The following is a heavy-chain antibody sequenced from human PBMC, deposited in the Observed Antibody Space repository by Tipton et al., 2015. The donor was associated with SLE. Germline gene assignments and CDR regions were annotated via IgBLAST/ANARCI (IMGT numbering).Heavy chain of an antibody. J-gene: IGHJ4*02. CDR2: ISHSGST. CDR1: GYSLSSGYY. CDR3: ARLGYCSGGSCPYLDY. D-gene: IGHD2-15*01. V-gene: IGHV4-38-2*01. Sequence: TLSLTCAVSGYSLSSGYYWGRIRQPPGKGLEWIGSISHSGSTYYNPSLKSRGTISVDTSKKQFSLKLSSVTAADTAVYYCARLGYCSGGSCPYLDYWGQGTLVTVSS.